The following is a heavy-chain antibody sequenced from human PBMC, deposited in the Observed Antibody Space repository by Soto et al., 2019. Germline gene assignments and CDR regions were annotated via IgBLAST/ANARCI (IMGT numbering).Heavy chain of an antibody. V-gene: IGHV1-69*04. J-gene: IGHJ4*02. CDR2: IIPILGIA. D-gene: IGHD3-22*01. CDR3: ARDFSHDSSGHFDY. Sequence: SVKVSCKASGGTFSSYTISWVRQAPGQGLEWMGRIIPILGIANYAQKFQGRVTITADKSTSTAYMELSSLRSEDTAVYYCARDFSHDSSGHFDYWGQGTQVTVSS. CDR1: GGTFSSYT.